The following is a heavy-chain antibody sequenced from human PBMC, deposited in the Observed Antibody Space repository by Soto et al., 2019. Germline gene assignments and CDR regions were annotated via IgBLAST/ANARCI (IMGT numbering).Heavy chain of an antibody. Sequence: PGGSLRLSCAASGFTVNSDYMTWVRQAPGKALEWVSVLFTGGTTHYADSVKGRFTISRDNSKNTLYLQMNSLRVEDTAVYHCARVLTYYDSSGSFDPWGQGTLVTVSS. CDR2: LFTGGTT. D-gene: IGHD3-22*01. CDR3: ARVLTYYDSSGSFDP. V-gene: IGHV3-53*01. CDR1: GFTVNSDY. J-gene: IGHJ5*02.